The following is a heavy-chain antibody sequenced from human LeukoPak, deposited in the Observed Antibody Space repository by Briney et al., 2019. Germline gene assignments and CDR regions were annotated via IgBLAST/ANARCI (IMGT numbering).Heavy chain of an antibody. CDR2: TYYRSKWYN. D-gene: IGHD3-3*01. J-gene: IGHJ6*03. CDR3: ARGAVDYDFWSGYYTGAYYYYYMDV. CDR1: GDSVSSNSAA. V-gene: IGHV6-1*01. Sequence: SQTLSLTCATSGDSVSSNSAAWNWIRQSPSRGLEWLGRTYYRSKWYNDYAVSVKSRITINPDTSKNQFSLQLNSVTPEDTAVYYCARGAVDYDFWSGYYTGAYYYYYMDVWGKGTTVTVSS.